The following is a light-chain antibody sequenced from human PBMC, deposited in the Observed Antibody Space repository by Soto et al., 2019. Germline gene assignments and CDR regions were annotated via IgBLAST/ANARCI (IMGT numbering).Light chain of an antibody. CDR2: DVS. CDR3: SSYTSSSTRG. CDR1: SSDVGGYNY. V-gene: IGLV2-14*01. Sequence: QSALTQPASVSGSPGQSITISCTGTSSDVGGYNYVSWYQQHPGKAPKLMIYDVSNRPSGVSNRFSVSKSGNTASLTISGLQAEDEADYYCSSYTSSSTRGFGGGTKVTVL. J-gene: IGLJ2*01.